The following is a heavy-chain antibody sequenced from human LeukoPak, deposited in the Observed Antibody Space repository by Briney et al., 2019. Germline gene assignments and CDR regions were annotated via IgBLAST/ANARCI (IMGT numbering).Heavy chain of an antibody. D-gene: IGHD5-24*01. CDR2: IIPIFGTA. J-gene: IGHJ4*02. Sequence: SVKVSCKASGGTFSSYAISWVRQAPGQGLEWMGGIIPIFGTANYAQKFQGRVTITADESTSTAYMELSSLRSEDTAVYYCARGGEWLQLIPFFDYWGQGTLVTVSS. CDR3: ARGGEWLQLIPFFDY. CDR1: GGTFSSYA. V-gene: IGHV1-69*13.